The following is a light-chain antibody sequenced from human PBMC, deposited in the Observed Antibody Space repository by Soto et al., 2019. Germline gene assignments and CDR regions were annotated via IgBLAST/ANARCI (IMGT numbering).Light chain of an antibody. J-gene: IGKJ2*01. CDR1: QSVSSY. V-gene: IGKV3-11*01. Sequence: EIVLTQSPATLSLSPGERATLSCRASQSVSSYLAWYQQKPGQAPRLLIYDASNRATGVPARFSGSGSGTDFTLTISSLEPEDLAVYYCQQRSNWPRTFGQGTTLEIK. CDR3: QQRSNWPRT. CDR2: DAS.